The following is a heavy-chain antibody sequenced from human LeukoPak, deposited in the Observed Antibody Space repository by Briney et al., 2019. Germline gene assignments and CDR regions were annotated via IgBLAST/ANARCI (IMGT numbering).Heavy chain of an antibody. CDR2: IYYSGST. J-gene: IGHJ5*02. V-gene: IGHV4-59*08. Sequence: SETLSPTCTVSGGSISSYYWSWIRQPPGKGLEWIGYIYYSGSTNYNPSLKSRVTISVDTSKNQFSLKLSSVTAADTAVYYCARAGGNYVWFDPWGQGTLVTVSS. CDR3: ARAGGNYVWFDP. CDR1: GGSISSYY. D-gene: IGHD3-22*01.